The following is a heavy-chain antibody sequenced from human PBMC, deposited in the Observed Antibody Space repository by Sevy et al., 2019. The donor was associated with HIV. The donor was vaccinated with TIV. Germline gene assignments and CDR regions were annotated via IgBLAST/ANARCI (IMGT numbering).Heavy chain of an antibody. D-gene: IGHD3-16*01. CDR3: ASERGEGFDY. J-gene: IGHJ4*02. V-gene: IGHV4-39*01. Sequence: SETLSLTCTVSGGSISSSSYYRGWIRQPPGKGLGWIGGIYYSGSTYYNPSLKSRVTISVDTSKNQFSLKLSSVTAADTAVYYCASERGEGFDYWGQGTLVTVSS. CDR2: IYYSGST. CDR1: GGSISSSSYY.